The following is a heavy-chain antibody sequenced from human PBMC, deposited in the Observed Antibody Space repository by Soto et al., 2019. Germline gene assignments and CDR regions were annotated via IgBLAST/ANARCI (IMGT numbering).Heavy chain of an antibody. Sequence: QLVESGGGLVQPGGPLRLSCALSGFDSSYYWIQWFRQSPGKGLEWVSRIDPDGTTTNYADSVKGRFSVSRDNAKKTIYLQMNSLTADDTALYYCARGPRSSSAGTGAYWGQGTLVTVSS. CDR3: ARGPRSSSAGTGAY. CDR2: IDPDGTTT. V-gene: IGHV3-74*01. J-gene: IGHJ1*01. D-gene: IGHD1-1*01. CDR1: GFDSSYYW.